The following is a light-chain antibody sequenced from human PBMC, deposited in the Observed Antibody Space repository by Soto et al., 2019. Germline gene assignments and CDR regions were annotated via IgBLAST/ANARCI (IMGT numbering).Light chain of an antibody. CDR3: QQTRAFPRT. V-gene: IGKV1-12*01. J-gene: IGKJ2*01. CDR1: QDIGNF. CDR2: GAS. Sequence: DIQMTQSPSSVSASAGDRVTITCRASQDIGNFLAWYQQTPGKAPKLLIHGASSLYRGVASRFSGGGTGTDFTLTILSLQPEDFATYCCQQTRAFPRTFGQGTKVDIK.